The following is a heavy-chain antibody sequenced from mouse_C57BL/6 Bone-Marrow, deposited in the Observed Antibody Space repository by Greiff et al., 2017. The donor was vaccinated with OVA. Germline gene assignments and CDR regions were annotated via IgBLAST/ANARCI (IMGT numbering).Heavy chain of an antibody. J-gene: IGHJ3*01. CDR3: AKGTGTSWLAY. CDR2: IYPRSGNT. D-gene: IGHD4-1*01. CDR1: GYTFTSYG. Sequence: QVQLQESGAELARPGASVKLSCKASGYTFTSYGISWVKQRTGQGLEWIGEIYPRSGNTYYNEKFKGKATLTADKSSSTAYMELRSLTSEDSAVYFCAKGTGTSWLAYWGQGTLVTVSA. V-gene: IGHV1-81*01.